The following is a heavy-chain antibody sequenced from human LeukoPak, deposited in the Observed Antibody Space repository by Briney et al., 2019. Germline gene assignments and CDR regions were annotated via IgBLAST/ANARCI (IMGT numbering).Heavy chain of an antibody. V-gene: IGHV7-4-1*02. CDR2: INTNTGNP. Sequence: ASVKVSCKASGYTFTGYYMHWVRQAPGQGLEWMGRINTNTGNPTYAQGFTGRFVFSLDTSVSTAYLQISSLKAEDTAVYYCARAPSSSSWFDYYYYMDVWGKGTTVTVSS. CDR3: ARAPSSSSWFDYYYYMDV. CDR1: GYTFTGYY. J-gene: IGHJ6*03. D-gene: IGHD6-13*01.